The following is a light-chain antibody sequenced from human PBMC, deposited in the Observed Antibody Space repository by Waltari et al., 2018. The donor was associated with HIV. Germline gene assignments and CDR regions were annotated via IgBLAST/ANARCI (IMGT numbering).Light chain of an antibody. Sequence: QSVLTQPPSASGTPGQRVTISCSGSSSNIGGNFVFWYRQLPGAAPKLLIYRNNQRPAGVPDRFSGSKSGTSASLAISGLRSEDEADYYCTTWDDSLSGPVFGGGTKLTVL. V-gene: IGLV1-47*01. CDR1: SSNIGGNF. J-gene: IGLJ2*01. CDR3: TTWDDSLSGPV. CDR2: RNN.